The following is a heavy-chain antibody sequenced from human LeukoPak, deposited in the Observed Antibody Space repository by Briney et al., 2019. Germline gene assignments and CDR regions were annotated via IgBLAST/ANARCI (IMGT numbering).Heavy chain of an antibody. CDR2: IYPYDSDT. D-gene: IGHD5-12*01. Sequence: GESLQISCKASGYSFTSYWIGWVRQMPGKGLEWMGIIYPYDSDTRYSPSFQGQVTISADKSISTAYLQWSNLKASDTAMYYCARHIGYSAWNPDYWGQGTLVTVSS. CDR1: GYSFTSYW. J-gene: IGHJ4*02. CDR3: ARHIGYSAWNPDY. V-gene: IGHV5-51*01.